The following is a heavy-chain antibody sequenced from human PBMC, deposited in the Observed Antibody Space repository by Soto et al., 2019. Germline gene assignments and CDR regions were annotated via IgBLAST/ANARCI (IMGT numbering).Heavy chain of an antibody. CDR3: ARDRWIQLWLSDYYYGMDV. J-gene: IGHJ6*02. D-gene: IGHD5-18*01. Sequence: GSLRLSCAASGFTFSDYYMSWIRQAPGKGLEWVSYISSSGSTIYYADSVKGRFTISRDNAKNSLYLQMNSLRAEDTAVYYCARDRWIQLWLSDYYYGMDVWGQGTTVTVSS. CDR1: GFTFSDYY. V-gene: IGHV3-11*01. CDR2: ISSSGSTI.